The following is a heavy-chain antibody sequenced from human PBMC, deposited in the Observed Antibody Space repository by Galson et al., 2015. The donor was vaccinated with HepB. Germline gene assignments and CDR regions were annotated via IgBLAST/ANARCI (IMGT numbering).Heavy chain of an antibody. CDR3: ARTASLESYYYGMDV. Sequence: PALVKPTQTLTLTCTFSGFSLSTSGMCVSWIRQPPGKALEWLALIDWDDDKYYSTSLKTRLTISKDTSKNQVVLTMTNMDPVDTATYYCARTASLESYYYGMDVWGQGTTVTVSS. CDR1: GFSLSTSGMC. V-gene: IGHV2-70*01. J-gene: IGHJ6*02. D-gene: IGHD1-1*01. CDR2: IDWDDDK.